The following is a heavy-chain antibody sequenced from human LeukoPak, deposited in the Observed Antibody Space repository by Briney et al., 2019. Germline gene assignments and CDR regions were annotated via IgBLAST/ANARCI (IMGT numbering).Heavy chain of an antibody. V-gene: IGHV4-59*01. J-gene: IGHJ4*02. CDR1: GGSISSYY. CDR2: IYYSGST. Sequence: SETLSLTCTASGGSISSYYWSWIRQPPGKGLEWIGYIYYSGSTNYNPSLKSRVTISVDTSKNQFSLKLSSVTAADTAVYYCARDSGSGWFYYWGQGTLVTVSS. CDR3: ARDSGSGWFYY. D-gene: IGHD6-19*01.